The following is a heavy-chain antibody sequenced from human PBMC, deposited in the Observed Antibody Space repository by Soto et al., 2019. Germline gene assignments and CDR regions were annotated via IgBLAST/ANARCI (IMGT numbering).Heavy chain of an antibody. Sequence: QVQLVQSGAEVKKPGASVKVSCKASGYTFTSYGISWVRQAPGQGLEWMGWISAYSGNPNYAQKLQGRVTMTTDTSTNTAYMELRSLRSDDTAVYYCARDNSGDFWSGYSHYYFDYWGQGTPVTVSS. CDR3: ARDNSGDFWSGYSHYYFDY. J-gene: IGHJ4*02. CDR2: ISAYSGNP. V-gene: IGHV1-18*01. CDR1: GYTFTSYG. D-gene: IGHD3-3*01.